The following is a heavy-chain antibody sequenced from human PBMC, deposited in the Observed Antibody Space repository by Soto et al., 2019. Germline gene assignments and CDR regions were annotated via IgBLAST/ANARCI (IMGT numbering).Heavy chain of an antibody. V-gene: IGHV1-3*01. Sequence: EASVKVSCKASGYTFTTYAMHWVRQAPGQRPEWMGWIHAGNGNTKYSQNFQGKVTITRDTSASTGYMELSSLRSEDTAVYYCARESGSSGWYYIDYWGRGTLVTVSS. J-gene: IGHJ4*02. D-gene: IGHD6-19*01. CDR3: ARESGSSGWYYIDY. CDR1: GYTFTTYA. CDR2: IHAGNGNT.